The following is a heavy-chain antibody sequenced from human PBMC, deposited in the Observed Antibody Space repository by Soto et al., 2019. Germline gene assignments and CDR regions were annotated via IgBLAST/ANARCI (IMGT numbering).Heavy chain of an antibody. D-gene: IGHD4-4*01. J-gene: IGHJ6*03. CDR3: ARGATTVANYYYYYMDV. Sequence: SETLSLTCAVYGGSFSGYYWSWIRQPPGKGLEWIGEINHSGSTNYNPSLKSRVTISVDTSKNQFSLKLSAVTAADTAVYYCARGATTVANYYYYYMDVWGKGTTVTVSS. V-gene: IGHV4-34*01. CDR1: GGSFSGYY. CDR2: INHSGST.